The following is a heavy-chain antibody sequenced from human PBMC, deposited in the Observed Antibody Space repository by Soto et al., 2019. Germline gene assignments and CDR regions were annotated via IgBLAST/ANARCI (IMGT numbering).Heavy chain of an antibody. D-gene: IGHD2-15*01. CDR1: GGSISSYY. Sequence: ETLSLTCTVSGGSISSYYWSWIRQPPGKGLEWIGYIYYSGSTNYNPSLKSRVTISVDTSKNQFSLKLSSVTAADTAVYYCARGDHCSGGSCYSSYYYYMDVWGKGTTVTV. J-gene: IGHJ6*03. V-gene: IGHV4-59*01. CDR3: ARGDHCSGGSCYSSYYYYMDV. CDR2: IYYSGST.